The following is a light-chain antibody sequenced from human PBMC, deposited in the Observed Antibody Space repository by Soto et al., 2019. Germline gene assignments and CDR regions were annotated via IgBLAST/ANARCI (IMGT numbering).Light chain of an antibody. J-gene: IGKJ5*01. CDR3: QQLKRYTIT. CDR1: QGISSY. V-gene: IGKV1-9*01. CDR2: AAS. Sequence: IHIPQSPSSLSSSVGGRVTITCRASQGISSYLAWYQQKPGKAPKLLIYAASTLQSGVPSRFSGSGSGTDFTLTISSLKHEASATDYCQQLKRYTITFGRGTRLEIK.